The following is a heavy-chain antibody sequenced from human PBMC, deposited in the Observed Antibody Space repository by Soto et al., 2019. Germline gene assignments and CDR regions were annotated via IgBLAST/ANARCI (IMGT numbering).Heavy chain of an antibody. CDR2: IWYDGSNK. V-gene: IGHV3-33*01. CDR1: GFTFSSYG. Sequence: PGGSLRLSCAASGFTFSSYGMHWVRQAPGKGLEWVAVIWYDGSNKYYADSVKGRFTISRDNSKNTLYLQMNSLRAEDTAVYYCARERSGGRRHDAFDIWGQGTMVTVSS. J-gene: IGHJ3*02. D-gene: IGHD2-15*01. CDR3: ARERSGGRRHDAFDI.